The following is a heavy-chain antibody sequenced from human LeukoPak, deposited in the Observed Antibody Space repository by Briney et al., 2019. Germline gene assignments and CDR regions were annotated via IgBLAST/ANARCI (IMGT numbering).Heavy chain of an antibody. CDR3: AKAGIAVAGLYYYGMDV. CDR1: GFTFDDYA. J-gene: IGHJ6*02. V-gene: IGHV3-43*02. CDR2: ISGDGGST. D-gene: IGHD6-19*01. Sequence: GGSLRLSCAASGFTFDDYAMHWVRQAPGKGLEWVSLISGDGGSTYYADSVKGRFTISRDNSKNSLYLQMNSLRTEDTALYYCAKAGIAVAGLYYYGMDVWGQGTTVTVSS.